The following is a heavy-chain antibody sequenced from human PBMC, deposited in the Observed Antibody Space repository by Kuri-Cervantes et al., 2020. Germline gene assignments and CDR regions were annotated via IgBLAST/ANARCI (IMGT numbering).Heavy chain of an antibody. J-gene: IGHJ6*02. CDR3: ARETVTRNYYNGMDV. D-gene: IGHD4-17*01. V-gene: IGHV3-30*01. CDR2: ISYDGSNK. CDR1: GFTFSSYA. Sequence: GGSLRLSCAASGFTFSSYAMHWVRQAPGKGLEWVAVISYDGSNKYYADSVKGRFTISRDNSKNTLYLQMNSLRAEDTAVYYCARETVTRNYYNGMDVWGQGTTVTVSS.